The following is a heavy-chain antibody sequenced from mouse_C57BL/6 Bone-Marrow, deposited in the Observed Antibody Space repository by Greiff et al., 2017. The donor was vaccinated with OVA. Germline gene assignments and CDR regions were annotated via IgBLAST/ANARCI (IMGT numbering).Heavy chain of an antibody. CDR2: IDPETGGT. J-gene: IGHJ4*01. CDR1: GYTFTDYE. Sequence: QVQLQQSGAELVRPGASVTLSCKASGYTFTDYEMHWVKQTPVHGLEWIGAIDPETGGTAYNQKFKGKAILTADNSSSTAYMELRSLTSEDSAVYYCTRNPLLGYDYWGQGTSVTVSS. D-gene: IGHD6-1*01. CDR3: TRNPLLGYDY. V-gene: IGHV1-15*01.